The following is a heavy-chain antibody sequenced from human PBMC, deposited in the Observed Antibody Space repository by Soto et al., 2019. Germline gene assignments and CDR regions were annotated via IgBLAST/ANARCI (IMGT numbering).Heavy chain of an antibody. CDR2: IYWDDDK. CDR1: GFSLSTSGVG. Sequence: QITLKESVPTLVKPTQTLTLTCTFSGFSLSTSGVGVGWIRQPPGKALEWLALIYWDDDKRYSPSLKSRLTITKDTSKNQVVLTMTNMDPVDTATYYCAHKDYDILTGYHYFDYWGQGTLVTVSS. CDR3: AHKDYDILTGYHYFDY. D-gene: IGHD3-9*01. V-gene: IGHV2-5*02. J-gene: IGHJ4*02.